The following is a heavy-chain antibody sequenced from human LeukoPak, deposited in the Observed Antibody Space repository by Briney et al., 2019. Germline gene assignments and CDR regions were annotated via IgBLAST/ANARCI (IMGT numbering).Heavy chain of an antibody. D-gene: IGHD6-19*01. V-gene: IGHV3-48*03. Sequence: PGRSLRLSCAASGSNFRSYEMNWVRQAPGKGLEWVSYISNIDETRTYADSVKGRFTISRDNAKNSLHLEMNSLRAEDTAVYYCAREIVSAVAGNFDYWGQGTLVTVSS. J-gene: IGHJ4*02. CDR1: GSNFRSYE. CDR3: AREIVSAVAGNFDY. CDR2: ISNIDETR.